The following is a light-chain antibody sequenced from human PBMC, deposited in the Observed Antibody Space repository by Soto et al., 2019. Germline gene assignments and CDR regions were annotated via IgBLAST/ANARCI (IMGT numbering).Light chain of an antibody. CDR1: SSDVGGYDY. J-gene: IGLJ2*01. CDR3: SSYTSSATVL. CDR2: DVS. V-gene: IGLV2-14*01. Sequence: QSALTQPASVSGSPGQSITISCTGTSSDVGGYDYVSWYQQHPGKVPKLMIHDVSNRPSGVSSRFSGSKSGNTASLPISGLQAEDEADYYCSSYTSSATVLFGGGTKLTVL.